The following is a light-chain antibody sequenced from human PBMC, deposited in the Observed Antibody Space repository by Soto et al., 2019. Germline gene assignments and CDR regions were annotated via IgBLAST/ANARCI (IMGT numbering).Light chain of an antibody. CDR3: QQLYSHPLT. CDR1: QGITSY. J-gene: IGKJ4*01. Sequence: IQFTHSASSLSASVIYRVTITCRTSQGITSYLAWYQQRPGKAPGLLIYSASTLQSGVPSRFSGSGYGTDFSLTISNLQPEDFATYYCQQLYSHPLTFGGGTKVDNK. V-gene: IGKV1-9*01. CDR2: SAS.